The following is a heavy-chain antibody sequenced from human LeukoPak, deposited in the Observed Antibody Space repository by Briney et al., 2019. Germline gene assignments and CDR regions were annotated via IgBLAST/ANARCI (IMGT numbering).Heavy chain of an antibody. CDR3: VKDPNGDYIGAFDI. J-gene: IGHJ3*02. CDR1: GFTFSNYA. CDR2: ISGSGVGT. V-gene: IGHV3-23*01. Sequence: GGSLRLSCAASGFTFSNYAMIWVRQAPGKGLEWVSAISGSGVGTYYSDSVKGRFTISRDNSKNTLYLQMNSLRAEDTAVYYCVKDPNGDYIGAFDIWGQGTMVTVSS. D-gene: IGHD4-17*01.